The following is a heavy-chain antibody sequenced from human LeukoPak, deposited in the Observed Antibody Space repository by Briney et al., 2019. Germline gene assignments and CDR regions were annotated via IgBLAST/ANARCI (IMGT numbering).Heavy chain of an antibody. CDR3: ARVVVRDANNYKDY. V-gene: IGHV1-2*02. CDR1: GYTFTDYY. J-gene: IGHJ4*02. CDR2: MNVKTGAT. Sequence: ASVKVSCKASGYTFTDYYIHWVRQAPGHGLEWLGWMNVKTGATSSAQRFPGRFTMTRDTSIGTASMEFSSLTSDDTAVYYCARVVVRDANNYKDYWGQGTLVTVSS. D-gene: IGHD5-24*01.